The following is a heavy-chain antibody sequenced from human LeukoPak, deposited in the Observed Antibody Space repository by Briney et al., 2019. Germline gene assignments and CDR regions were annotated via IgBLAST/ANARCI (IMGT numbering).Heavy chain of an antibody. J-gene: IGHJ4*02. Sequence: GASLKISCKGSGYSFTSYWIGWVRQMPGKGLEWMGIIYPGDSDTRYSPSFQGQVTISADKSISTAYLQWSSLKASDTAMYYCARRPDYGGNYVIFDYWGQGTLVTVSS. CDR2: IYPGDSDT. V-gene: IGHV5-51*01. D-gene: IGHD4-23*01. CDR3: ARRPDYGGNYVIFDY. CDR1: GYSFTSYW.